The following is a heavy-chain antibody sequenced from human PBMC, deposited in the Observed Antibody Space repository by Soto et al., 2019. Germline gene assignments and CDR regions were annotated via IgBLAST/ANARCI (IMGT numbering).Heavy chain of an antibody. CDR3: ARGAATKIVVVMYDALEI. V-gene: IGHV1-69*13. J-gene: IGHJ3*02. CDR2: IIPIFGTA. CDR1: GGTFSSYA. Sequence: SVQVSCKASGGTFSSYAISWVRQAPGQRLEWIGGIIPIFGTANYAQKIQSRVTISADESRRTVYMELRSLRSEDTAVYYCARGAATKIVVVMYDALEIWAQGTRVTVSS. D-gene: IGHD3-22*01.